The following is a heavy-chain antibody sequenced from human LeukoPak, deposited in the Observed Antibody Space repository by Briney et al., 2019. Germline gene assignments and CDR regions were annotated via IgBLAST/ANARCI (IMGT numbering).Heavy chain of an antibody. CDR3: ARYFGRLDP. CDR2: IYYSGNT. J-gene: IGHJ5*02. D-gene: IGHD3-3*01. Sequence: PSETLSLTCTVSGGSIFSSNSYWGWIRQPPGKGLEWIGSIYYSGNTYYNASLKSRVTISVDTSKNQFSLKLSSVTAADTAVYYCARYFGRLDPWGQGTLVTVSS. V-gene: IGHV4-39*07. CDR1: GGSIFSSNSY.